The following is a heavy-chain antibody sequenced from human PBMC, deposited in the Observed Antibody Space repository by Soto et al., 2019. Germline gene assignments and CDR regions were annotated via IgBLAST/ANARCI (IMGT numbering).Heavy chain of an antibody. V-gene: IGHV4-31*03. D-gene: IGHD5-12*01. CDR1: GGSISSGGYY. J-gene: IGHJ4*02. CDR2: IYYSGST. Sequence: SETLSLTCTVSGGSISSGGYYWSWIRQHPGKGLEWIGYIYYSGSTYYNPSLKSRVTISVDTSKNQFSLKLSSVTAADTAVYYCARLSGYDGIDYWGQGTLVTVS. CDR3: ARLSGYDGIDY.